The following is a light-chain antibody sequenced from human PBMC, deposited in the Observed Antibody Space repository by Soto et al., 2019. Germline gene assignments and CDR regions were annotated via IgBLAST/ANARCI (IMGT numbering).Light chain of an antibody. J-gene: IGKJ1*01. CDR3: QQDNNWPGT. CDR2: GAS. V-gene: IGKV3-15*01. Sequence: EIMMTQSPATLSVSPGERATLSCRASQSVSSNLAWYQQRPGQAPRLLIQGASTRATGMPARFSGSGSGTEFTLTISSLQSEDFAVYYCQQDNNWPGTFGQGTKVDIK. CDR1: QSVSSN.